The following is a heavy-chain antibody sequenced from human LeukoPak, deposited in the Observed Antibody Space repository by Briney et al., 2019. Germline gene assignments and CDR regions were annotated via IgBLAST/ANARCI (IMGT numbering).Heavy chain of an antibody. V-gene: IGHV3-23*01. D-gene: IGHD4-11*01. J-gene: IGHJ4*02. CDR1: GFTFNNYA. Sequence: GGSLRLSCAASGFTFNNYAMIWVRQAPGKGLEWVSVVSGSGDNTNYADSVKGRFTISRDNSKNTLFLQMNSLRTEDTAVYFCARWGNDYSQFDSWGQGTLVTVS. CDR3: ARWGNDYSQFDS. CDR2: VSGSGDNT.